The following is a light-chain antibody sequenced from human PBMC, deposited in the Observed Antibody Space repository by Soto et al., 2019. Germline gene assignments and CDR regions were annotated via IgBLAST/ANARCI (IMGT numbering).Light chain of an antibody. J-gene: IGKJ2*01. CDR2: KAS. CDR3: QQYNSYTGTYT. Sequence: DIQMTQSPSTLSASVGDRVTITCRASQSISEWLAWYQQKPGKAPKLLIYKASSLESGVPSRFSGSGSGTKFTLTIISLQTDDFATYYCQQYNSYTGTYTFGQGTKLEIK. V-gene: IGKV1-5*03. CDR1: QSISEW.